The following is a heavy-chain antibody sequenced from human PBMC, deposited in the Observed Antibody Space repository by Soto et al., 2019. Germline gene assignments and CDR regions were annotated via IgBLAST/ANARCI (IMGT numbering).Heavy chain of an antibody. CDR1: GFTFSSYA. CDR2: ISGSGGST. D-gene: IGHD1-26*01. V-gene: IGHV3-23*01. CDR3: ATGGGGGYYYGMDV. J-gene: IGHJ6*02. Sequence: GGSLRLSCAASGFTFSSYAMSWVRQAPGKGLEWVSAISGSGGSTYYADSVKGRFTISRDNSKNTLYLQMNSLRAEDTAVYYCATGGGGGYYYGMDVWGQGTTVTVSS.